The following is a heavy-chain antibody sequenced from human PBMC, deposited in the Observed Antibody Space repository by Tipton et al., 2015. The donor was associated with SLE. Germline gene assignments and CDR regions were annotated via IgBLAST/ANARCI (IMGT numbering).Heavy chain of an antibody. CDR2: IYYSGIT. CDR1: GGSISSGDYY. V-gene: IGHV4-30-4*01. J-gene: IGHJ4*02. Sequence: TLSLTCTVSGGSISSGDYYWSWIRQPPGKGLEWIGYIYYSGITHYNPSLKSRLSISVDTSKNQFSLKLSSVTAADTAVYYCARELEGVGSQQLVNWGQGTLVTVSS. CDR3: ARELEGVGSQQLVN. D-gene: IGHD6-13*01.